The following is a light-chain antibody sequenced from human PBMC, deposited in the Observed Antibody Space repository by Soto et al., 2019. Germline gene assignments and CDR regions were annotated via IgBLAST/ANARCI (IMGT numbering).Light chain of an antibody. CDR1: QSVNSNY. Sequence: EIVLMQSPGTLSLSPGEGATLSCRASQSVNSNYLAWYQQKPGQAPTVLIFDTSRRATVVPDRFSGSGSGTDLPLTISRLEPDDFAVYYCQQYGSSQFTFGPGTKVNI. V-gene: IGKV3-20*01. CDR3: QQYGSSQFT. J-gene: IGKJ3*01. CDR2: DTS.